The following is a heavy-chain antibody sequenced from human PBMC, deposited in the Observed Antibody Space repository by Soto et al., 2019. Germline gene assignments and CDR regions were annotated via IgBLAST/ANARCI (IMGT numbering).Heavy chain of an antibody. CDR2: ISAYNGNK. J-gene: IGHJ6*02. CDR3: PKVTFVGSVLRELSYYGMDV. V-gene: IGHV1-18*01. D-gene: IGHD3-16*02. CDR1: GYTFISYG. Sequence: SVKDSCKASGYTFISYGISWVRQARGQGLAGMGWISAYNGNKNYAQKLHDRATITTDTYTRKAYIEAKNQTYDHTHVYYCPKVTFVGSVLRELSYYGMDVWGQGTTVTVSS.